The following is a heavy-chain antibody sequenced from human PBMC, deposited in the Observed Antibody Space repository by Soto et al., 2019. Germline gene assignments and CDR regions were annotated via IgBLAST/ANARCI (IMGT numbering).Heavy chain of an antibody. Sequence: QVQLVQSGAEVKNPGASVKVSCKASGYSFTSYGISWVRQAPGQGLEWMGWISGYNGNTNYAQKFQGRVNMTTDTSTSTAYMELRSLRSDDTAVYYCARASSSWYGGNFHYWGQGTLVTVSS. V-gene: IGHV1-18*01. CDR3: ARASSSWYGGNFHY. J-gene: IGHJ4*02. CDR1: GYSFTSYG. D-gene: IGHD6-13*01. CDR2: ISGYNGNT.